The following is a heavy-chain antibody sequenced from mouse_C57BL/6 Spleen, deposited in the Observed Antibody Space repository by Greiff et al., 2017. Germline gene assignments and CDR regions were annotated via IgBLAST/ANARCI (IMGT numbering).Heavy chain of an antibody. Sequence: EVQVVESEGGLVQPGSSMKLSCTASGSTFSDYYMAWVRQVPEKGLEWVANINHDGSSTYYLEALKSRFTISRDNAKNILYMQMSSLKSEDTATYYCARGDCYYAMDYWGQGTSVTVSS. J-gene: IGHJ4*01. CDR3: ARGDCYYAMDY. CDR1: GSTFSDYY. CDR2: INHDGSST. V-gene: IGHV5-16*01.